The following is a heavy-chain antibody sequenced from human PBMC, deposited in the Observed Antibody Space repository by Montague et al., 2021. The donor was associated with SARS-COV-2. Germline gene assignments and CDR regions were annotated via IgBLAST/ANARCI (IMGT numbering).Heavy chain of an antibody. V-gene: IGHV6-1*01. CDR1: GDSVSINRAT. Sequence: CAISGDSVSINRATWNWVRQSPSRGLEWLGRTYYRPKWYNDYAVSVRGRVTINPDTSKNQFSLQLNSVTPEDTAIYYCTSGREGNYNVMDVWGQGTTVTVSS. J-gene: IGHJ6*02. CDR2: TYYRPKWYN. D-gene: IGHD1-1*01. CDR3: TSGREGNYNVMDV.